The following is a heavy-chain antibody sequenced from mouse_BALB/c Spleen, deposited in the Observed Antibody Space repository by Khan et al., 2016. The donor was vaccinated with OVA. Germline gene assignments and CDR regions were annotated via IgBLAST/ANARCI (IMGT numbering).Heavy chain of an antibody. CDR2: IDPENGYV. Sequence: VHVKQSGAELVKPGASVTLSCTASGFNIKDTYLHWVNQRPEQGLEWVGRIDPENGYVKFDPKFQGKATINADTSSSTVYLQLISLTSEDTAVYYCARITYYDGSYWGQGTLVTVS. D-gene: IGHD1-1*01. V-gene: IGHV14-3*02. CDR1: GFNIKDTY. J-gene: IGHJ3*01. CDR3: ARITYYDGSY.